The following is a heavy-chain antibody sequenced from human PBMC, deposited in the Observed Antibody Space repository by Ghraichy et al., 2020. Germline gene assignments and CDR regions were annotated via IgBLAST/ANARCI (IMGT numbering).Heavy chain of an antibody. CDR3: ARDPEPVIVGATSWPDY. J-gene: IGHJ4*02. CDR2: INSDGSST. V-gene: IGHV3-74*01. D-gene: IGHD1-26*01. Sequence: GGSLRLSCAASGFTFSSYWMHWVRQAPGKGLVWVSLINSDGSSTSYADSVKGRFTISRDNAKNTLYLQMNSLRAEDTAVYYCARDPEPVIVGATSWPDYWGQETLVTVSS. CDR1: GFTFSSYW.